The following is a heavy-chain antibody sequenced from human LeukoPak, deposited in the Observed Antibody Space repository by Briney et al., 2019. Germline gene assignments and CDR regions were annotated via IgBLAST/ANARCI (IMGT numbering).Heavy chain of an antibody. J-gene: IGHJ4*02. Sequence: AGSLRLSCAASGFSFSNYAMSWVHQTPGKGLEWVSVISGSGRSTYYADSVRGRFTISRDNSKNTLYLQVNSLSAEDTAVYYCARDGGGINSWFWAYDYWGQGALVTVSS. CDR2: ISGSGRST. CDR3: ARDGGGINSWFWAYDY. CDR1: GFSFSNYA. D-gene: IGHD2-21*01. V-gene: IGHV3-23*01.